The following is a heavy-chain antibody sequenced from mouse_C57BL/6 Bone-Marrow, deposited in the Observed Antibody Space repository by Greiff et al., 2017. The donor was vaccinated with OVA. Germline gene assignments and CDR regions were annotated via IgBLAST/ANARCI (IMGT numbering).Heavy chain of an antibody. CDR1: GYSITSGYY. CDR2: ISYDGSN. CDR3: ARYGNYHYFDY. D-gene: IGHD2-10*02. Sequence: EVKLQESGPGLVKPSQSLSLTCSVTGYSITSGYYWNWIRQFPGNKLEWMGYISYDGSNNYNPSLKNRISITRDTSKNQFFLKLNSVTTEDTATYYCARYGNYHYFDYWGQGTTLTVSS. J-gene: IGHJ2*01. V-gene: IGHV3-6*01.